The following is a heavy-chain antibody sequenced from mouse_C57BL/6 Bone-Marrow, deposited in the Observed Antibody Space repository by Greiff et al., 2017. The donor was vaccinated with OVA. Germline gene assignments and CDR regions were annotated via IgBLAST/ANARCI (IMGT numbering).Heavy chain of an antibody. D-gene: IGHD1-1*01. CDR3: ARPYYYGSSYDWYFDV. J-gene: IGHJ1*03. CDR2: ISNLAYRI. V-gene: IGHV5-15*01. Sequence: EVKLMESGGGLVQPGGSLKLSCAASGFTFSDYGMAWVRQAPRKGPEWVAFISNLAYRIYYADTVTGRFTISRENAKNTLYLEMSSLRSEDTAMYYCARPYYYGSSYDWYFDVWGTGTTVTVSS. CDR1: GFTFSDYG.